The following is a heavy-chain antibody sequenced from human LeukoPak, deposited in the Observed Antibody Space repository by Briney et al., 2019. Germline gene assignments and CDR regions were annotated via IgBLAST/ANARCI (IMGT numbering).Heavy chain of an antibody. V-gene: IGHV3-74*01. CDR3: ARGTALQDY. D-gene: IGHD2/OR15-2a*01. Sequence: TGGSLRLSCAASGFTFSPYWMHWVRQAPGKGLVWVSHINSDGSTTGHADSVKGRFTISRDNAQNTLYLQMNSLRAEDTAVYYCARGTALQDYWGQGTLVTVSS. CDR1: GFTFSPYW. J-gene: IGHJ4*02. CDR2: INSDGSTT.